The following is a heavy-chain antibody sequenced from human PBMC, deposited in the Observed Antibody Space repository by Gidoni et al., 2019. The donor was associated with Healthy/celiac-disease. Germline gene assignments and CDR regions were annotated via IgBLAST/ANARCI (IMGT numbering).Heavy chain of an antibody. CDR2: ISGSGGST. CDR1: GFTFSSYA. Sequence: EMQQLESGGRLVEPGGCLRVTGAARGFTFSSYAMSGVRQAPGKGLEWVAAISGSGGSTYYADSVKGRFTISSDNSKNTLYLQMTSLRAEDTAVYYCAKGYSVSYLGIYCGQGTLVTVSS. D-gene: IGHD1-26*01. J-gene: IGHJ4*02. CDR3: AKGYSVSYLGIY. V-gene: IGHV3-23*01.